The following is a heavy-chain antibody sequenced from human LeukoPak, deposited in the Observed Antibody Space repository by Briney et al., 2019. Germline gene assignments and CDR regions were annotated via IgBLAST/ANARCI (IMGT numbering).Heavy chain of an antibody. CDR1: GGSISSHY. CDR2: IYYSGST. CDR3: ARGDNWFDP. Sequence: SETLPLTCTVSGGSISSHYWSWIRQPPGKGLEWIGYIYYSGSTNYNPSLKSRVTISVDTSKNQFSLKLSSVTAADTAVYYCARGDNWFDPGGQGTLVTVSS. J-gene: IGHJ5*02. V-gene: IGHV4-59*11.